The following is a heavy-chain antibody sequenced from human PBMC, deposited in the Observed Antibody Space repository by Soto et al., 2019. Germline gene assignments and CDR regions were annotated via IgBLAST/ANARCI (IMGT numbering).Heavy chain of an antibody. Sequence: PSQTMSLTCAVSGYSISSGYYWGWIRQPPGKGLEWIGSIYHSGSTYYNPSLKSRVTISVDTSKNQFSLKLSSVTAADTAVYYRARDPLLGSLIPGYYYGMDVWGQGTTVTVSS. CDR1: GYSISSGYY. CDR2: IYHSGST. D-gene: IGHD3-16*01. J-gene: IGHJ6*02. V-gene: IGHV4-38-2*02. CDR3: ARDPLLGSLIPGYYYGMDV.